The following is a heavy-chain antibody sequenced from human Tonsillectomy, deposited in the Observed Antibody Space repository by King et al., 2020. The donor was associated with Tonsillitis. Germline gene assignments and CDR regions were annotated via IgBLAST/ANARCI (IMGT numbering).Heavy chain of an antibody. CDR3: ARDRPLSERGLGY. V-gene: IGHV4-4*07. J-gene: IGHJ4*02. CDR1: GGSMNSFY. D-gene: IGHD3-3*01. CDR2: IYSSGST. Sequence: MQLQESGPGLVKPSETLSLTCTVSGGSMNSFYWSWIRQPAGKGLEWIGRIYSSGSTLYNPSLKSRVTMSIDTSTNQLSLKLSAVTAADTAVYYCARDRPLSERGLGYWGQGTLVTVSS.